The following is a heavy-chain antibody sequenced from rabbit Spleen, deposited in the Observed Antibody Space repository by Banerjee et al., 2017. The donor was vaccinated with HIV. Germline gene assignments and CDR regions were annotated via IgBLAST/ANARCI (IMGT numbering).Heavy chain of an antibody. D-gene: IGHD1-1*01. CDR2: IYGGSGGST. CDR3: ARWTSSDGYFDL. Sequence: QEQLVESGGGLVKPEGSLKLSCTASGFSFSNKAVMCWVRQAPGRGLESIACIYGGSGGSTWYANWVKGRFTISKTSSTTVTLQMASLTAADTATYFCARWTSSDGYFDLWGPGTLVTVS. V-gene: IGHV1S45*01. CDR1: GFSFSNKAV. J-gene: IGHJ4*01.